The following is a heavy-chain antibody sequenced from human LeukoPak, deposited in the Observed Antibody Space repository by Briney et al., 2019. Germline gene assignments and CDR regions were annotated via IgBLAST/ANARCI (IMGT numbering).Heavy chain of an antibody. CDR3: ARDGYDFWSGQASNAFDI. V-gene: IGHV4-61*02. Sequence: SETLSLTCTVSGDSISSGDYYWSWIRQPAGKGLEWIGRISSSGSTNYNPSLKSRVTISVDTSKNQFSLKLSSVTAADTAVYYCARDGYDFWSGQASNAFDIWGQGTMVTVSS. D-gene: IGHD3-3*01. J-gene: IGHJ3*02. CDR2: ISSSGST. CDR1: GDSISSGDYY.